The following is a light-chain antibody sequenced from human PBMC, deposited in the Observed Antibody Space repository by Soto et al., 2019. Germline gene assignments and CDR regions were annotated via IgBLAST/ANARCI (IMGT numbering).Light chain of an antibody. J-gene: IGKJ1*01. CDR1: ETVYNF. CDR3: QQSYIKPWT. V-gene: IGKV1-39*01. CDR2: AAS. Sequence: IELTQSPSSLSASVGDRAIMTCRASETVYNFVNWYQQKGGKAPKILIYAASSLEIGVPSRLGGSGSGTEFTLAISGLQPEDFETYYCQQSYIKPWTFGQGTKVDIK.